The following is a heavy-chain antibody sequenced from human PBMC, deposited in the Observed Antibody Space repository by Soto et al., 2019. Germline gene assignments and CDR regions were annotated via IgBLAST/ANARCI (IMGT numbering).Heavy chain of an antibody. Sequence: SETLSLTCTVSGGSISDSDYHWGWIRQPPGKGLEWIGSLSRSGSTYHSASLKSRVTISVDTSKNQFSLNLGSVTAADTAVYYCARHRGPTGPNYWGQGTLVTVSS. CDR2: LSRSGST. CDR3: ARHRGPTGPNY. V-gene: IGHV4-39*01. J-gene: IGHJ4*02. D-gene: IGHD3-10*01. CDR1: GGSISDSDYH.